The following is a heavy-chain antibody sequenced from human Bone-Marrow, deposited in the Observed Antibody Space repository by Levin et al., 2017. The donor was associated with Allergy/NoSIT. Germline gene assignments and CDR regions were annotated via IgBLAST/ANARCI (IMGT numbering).Heavy chain of an antibody. Sequence: SETLSLTCAVSGDSVSSSNWWSWVRQPPGKGLEWIGEIYQSGTTNYNPSLKSRVTISIDKSKNQFSLELSSLTAADTAVYYCTKGSGYRISPWGQGTLVTVSS. V-gene: IGHV4-4*02. CDR1: GDSVSSSNW. CDR2: IYQSGTT. D-gene: IGHD3-22*01. CDR3: TKGSGYRISP. J-gene: IGHJ4*01.